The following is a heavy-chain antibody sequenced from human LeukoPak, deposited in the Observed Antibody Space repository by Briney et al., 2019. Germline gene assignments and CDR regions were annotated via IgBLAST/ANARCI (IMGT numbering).Heavy chain of an antibody. CDR1: GYTFTNYG. CDR2: ISGYQGST. J-gene: IGHJ4*01. V-gene: IGHV1-18*01. D-gene: IGHD1-1*01. CDR3: ARSDLGTFTAGPFKY. Sequence: ASVKVSCKDSGYTFTNYGITWVRQAPAQGLEWMGWISGYQGSTKNAQNFQGRVTMTIDTSTSTAYMHLRSLRSDDTAIYFCARSDLGTFTAGPFKYLGQGTLVAVSS.